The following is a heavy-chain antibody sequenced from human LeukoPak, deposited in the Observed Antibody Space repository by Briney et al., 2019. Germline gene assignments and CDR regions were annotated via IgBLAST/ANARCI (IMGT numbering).Heavy chain of an antibody. Sequence: GGSLRLPCAASEFTFSTYSMNWVRQAPGKGLEWVSYISSSSSTIQYADSVKGRFTISRDNAKNSLYLQMNSLRAEDTAVYYCAREGDYYDSSDYYWPFDYWGQGILVTVSS. CDR2: ISSSSSTI. D-gene: IGHD3-22*01. CDR1: EFTFSTYS. V-gene: IGHV3-48*01. CDR3: AREGDYYDSSDYYWPFDY. J-gene: IGHJ4*02.